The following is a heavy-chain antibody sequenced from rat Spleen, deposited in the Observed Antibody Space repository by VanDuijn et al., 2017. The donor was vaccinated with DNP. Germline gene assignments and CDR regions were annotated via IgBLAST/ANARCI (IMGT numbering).Heavy chain of an antibody. Sequence: EVQLVESGGGLVQPGGSLTLSCAASGFTFSDYYMAWVRQAPTKGLEWVAYISYDGDTAYYRHSVKGRFTISRDNAKSSLFLQMDSLRSEDTATYYCSTRNSGYGGYFDYWGQGVMVTVSS. CDR2: ISYDGDTA. CDR3: STRNSGYGGYFDY. J-gene: IGHJ2*01. D-gene: IGHD4-3*01. V-gene: IGHV5-20*01. CDR1: GFTFSDYY.